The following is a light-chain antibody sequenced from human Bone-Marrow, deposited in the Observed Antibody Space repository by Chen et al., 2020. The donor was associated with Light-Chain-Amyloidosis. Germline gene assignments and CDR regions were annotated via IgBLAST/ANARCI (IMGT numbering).Light chain of an antibody. CDR1: NIESTS. Sequence: SYVLTQPSSVSVAPGQMATIACGGNNIESTSVHWYQQTPGQVPLLVVYDDSDRPSGIPERLSGSNSGNTATLTISRVEAGDEADYYCQVWDRSSDRPVFGGGTKLTVL. CDR3: QVWDRSSDRPV. J-gene: IGLJ3*02. CDR2: DDS. V-gene: IGLV3-21*02.